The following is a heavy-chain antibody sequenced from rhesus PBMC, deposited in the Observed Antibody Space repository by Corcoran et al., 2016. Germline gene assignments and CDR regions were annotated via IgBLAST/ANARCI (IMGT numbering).Heavy chain of an antibody. CDR3: ARDFIGGTGTFDC. CDR1: GGSISSSNW. CDR2: NYGGGGNT. D-gene: IGHD5-42*01. V-gene: IGHV4-93*01. Sequence: QVQLQESGPGVVKPSETLSLTCAVSGGSISSSNWWSWIRQSPGKGLEWIGGNYGGGGNTDYNPSLKSRVTISKDMSKNQLSLMLSSVTAADTAVYYCARDFIGGTGTFDCWGQGVLVTVSS. J-gene: IGHJ4*01.